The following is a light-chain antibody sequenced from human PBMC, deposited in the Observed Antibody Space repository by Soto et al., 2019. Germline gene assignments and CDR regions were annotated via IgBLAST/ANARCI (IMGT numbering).Light chain of an antibody. Sequence: IRLTQSPTSLIASVGDRVTIACQASQYVGNYLNWYQQKPGEPPRLLISGASNLEPGVPARFSGSGSGADFTFIISDQQPEDVATYFCQQYDNIILSFGGGTKVEI. CDR3: QQYDNIILS. CDR1: QYVGNY. V-gene: IGKV1-33*01. CDR2: GAS. J-gene: IGKJ4*01.